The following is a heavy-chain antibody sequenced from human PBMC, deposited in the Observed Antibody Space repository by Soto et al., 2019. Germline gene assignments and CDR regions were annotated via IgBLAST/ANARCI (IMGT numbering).Heavy chain of an antibody. V-gene: IGHV4-39*01. Sequence: SETLSLTCTVSGGSVSNSNYYWGWIRQSPGKGLEWIGSVYYRGRSYSKSSAKSRVTISVDTSKNQFSLNLNSVTASDTAVYYCVSQRTSVLSQACFDYWGPGALVTVSS. J-gene: IGHJ4*02. D-gene: IGHD2-8*01. CDR3: VSQRTSVLSQACFDY. CDR2: VYYRGRS. CDR1: GGSVSNSNYY.